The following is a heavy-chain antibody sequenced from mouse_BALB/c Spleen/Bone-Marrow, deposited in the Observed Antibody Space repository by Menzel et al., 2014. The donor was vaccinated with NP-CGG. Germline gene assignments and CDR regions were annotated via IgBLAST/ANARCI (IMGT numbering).Heavy chain of an antibody. CDR2: IAPGSGST. J-gene: IGHJ2*01. V-gene: IGHV1S41*01. CDR1: NYTFTSYW. Sequence: LVNSGASVKLSCAASNYTFTSYWINWIKQRPGQGLEWIGRIAPGSGSTYYNEMFKGKATLTVDTSSSTAYILLSSLSSEDSAVYFCAYYRYDVNYWGQGTTLTVSS. D-gene: IGHD2-14*01. CDR3: AYYRYDVNY.